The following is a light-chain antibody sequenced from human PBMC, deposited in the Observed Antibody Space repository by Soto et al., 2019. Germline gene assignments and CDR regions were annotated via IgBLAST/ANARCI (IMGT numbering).Light chain of an antibody. Sequence: QSVLTQPPSASGSPGQSVTISFTGTRSDVGTYNYVSWYQQHPGKAPKLIIYEVSKRPSGVPDRFSGSKSGNTASLTVSGLQAEDEADYYCSSYAGRNNFYVFGTGTKVTFL. CDR1: RSDVGTYNY. CDR2: EVS. J-gene: IGLJ1*01. V-gene: IGLV2-8*01. CDR3: SSYAGRNNFYV.